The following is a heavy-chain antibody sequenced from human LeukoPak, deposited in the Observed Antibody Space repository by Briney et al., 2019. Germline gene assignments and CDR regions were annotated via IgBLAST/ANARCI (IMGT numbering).Heavy chain of an antibody. J-gene: IGHJ4*02. CDR3: AKTLRLGELWD. D-gene: IGHD3-16*01. CDR1: GGPISSNFYY. V-gene: IGHV4-39*01. Sequence: SETLSLTCTVSGGPISSNFYYWGWIRQPPGKGLEWIGSTYYSGSAFYNPSLQSRVTVSIDTPNNQLSLSLTSVTGTDTAVYYCAKTLRLGELWDWGQGSLVTVSS. CDR2: TYYSGSA.